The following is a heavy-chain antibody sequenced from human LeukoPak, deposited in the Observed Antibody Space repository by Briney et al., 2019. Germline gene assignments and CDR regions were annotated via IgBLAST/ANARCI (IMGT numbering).Heavy chain of an antibody. D-gene: IGHD3-22*01. J-gene: IGHJ3*02. CDR1: GFTFSNYA. CDR3: AKDAGYYYDSSGYSNAFDI. V-gene: IGHV3-23*01. Sequence: PGGSLRLSCAASGFTFSNYAMNWVRQAPGKGLEWVSGISGSGGSTYYADSVKGRFTISRDNSKNTLYLQMNRLRAEDTAVYYCAKDAGYYYDSSGYSNAFDIWGHGTMVTVSS. CDR2: ISGSGGST.